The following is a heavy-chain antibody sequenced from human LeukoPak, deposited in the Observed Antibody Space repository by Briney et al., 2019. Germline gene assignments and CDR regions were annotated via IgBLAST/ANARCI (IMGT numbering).Heavy chain of an antibody. CDR2: IYYSGST. V-gene: IGHV4-59*12. CDR3: ASSIYDSSGYYYLSFDY. D-gene: IGHD3-22*01. J-gene: IGHJ4*02. Sequence: PSETLSLTCTVSGDSMSNKYWTWIRQPPGKGLEWIGYIYYSGSTSYSPSLKSRVTLSVDTSKNQFSLKLSSVTAADTAVYYCASSIYDSSGYYYLSFDYWGQGTLVTVSS. CDR1: GDSMSNKY.